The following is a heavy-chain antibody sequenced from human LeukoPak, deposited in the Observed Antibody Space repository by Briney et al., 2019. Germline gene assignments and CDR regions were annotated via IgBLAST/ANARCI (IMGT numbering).Heavy chain of an antibody. V-gene: IGHV1-18*01. CDR3: ARDPYSSSPEYYYYYYGMDV. CDR2: LSAYNGNT. Sequence: ASVKVSCKASGYTFTSYGISWVRQAPGQGLEWMGWLSAYNGNTNYAQKLQGRVTMTTDTSTSTAYMELRSLRSDDTAVYYCARDPYSSSPEYYYYYYGMDVWGQGTTVTVSS. CDR1: GYTFTSYG. J-gene: IGHJ6*02. D-gene: IGHD6-6*01.